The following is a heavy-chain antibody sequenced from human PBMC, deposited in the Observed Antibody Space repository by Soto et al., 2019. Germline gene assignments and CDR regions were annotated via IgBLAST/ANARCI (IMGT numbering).Heavy chain of an antibody. J-gene: IGHJ4*01. V-gene: IGHV5-51*01. CDR2: IYPDDSDT. CDR3: ARHYSGGWYYFDY. Sequence: ISCKGSGYSFTSYWICLVRQMPGKGLEWMGIIYPDDSDTRYSPSFQGQVTMSADKSINTAYLQWNSLKASDTAMYYCARHYSGGWYYFDYWGQGTLVTVSS. D-gene: IGHD6-19*01. CDR1: GYSFTSYW.